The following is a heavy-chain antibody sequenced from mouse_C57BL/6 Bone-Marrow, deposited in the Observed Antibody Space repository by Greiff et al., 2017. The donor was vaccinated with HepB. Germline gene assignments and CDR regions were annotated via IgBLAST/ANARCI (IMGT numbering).Heavy chain of an antibody. J-gene: IGHJ3*01. CDR1: GYAFSSSW. V-gene: IGHV1-82*01. CDR2: IYPGDGDT. Sequence: QVQLQQCGPELVKPGASVKISCKASGYAFSSSWMNWVKQRPGKGLEWIGRIYPGDGDTNYNGKFKGKATLTADKSSSTAYMQLSSLTSEDSAVYFCARQDYYGSSYSWFAYWGQGTLVTVSA. D-gene: IGHD1-1*01. CDR3: ARQDYYGSSYSWFAY.